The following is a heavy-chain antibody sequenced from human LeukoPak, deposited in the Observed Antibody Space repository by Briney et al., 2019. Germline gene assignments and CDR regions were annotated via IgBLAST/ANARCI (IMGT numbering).Heavy chain of an antibody. CDR1: GFSFDTYN. Sequence: GGSLRLSCAASGFSFDTYNFNWVRQAPGKGLEWVASIRSYSSYIHYGDSVKGRFTISRDDAEKSVYLQMNNLRGEDTAVYYCALASSGPLRNYYYYYYMDVWGKGTTVTISS. D-gene: IGHD6-19*01. V-gene: IGHV3-21*01. CDR2: IRSYSSYI. CDR3: ALASSGPLRNYYYYYYMDV. J-gene: IGHJ6*03.